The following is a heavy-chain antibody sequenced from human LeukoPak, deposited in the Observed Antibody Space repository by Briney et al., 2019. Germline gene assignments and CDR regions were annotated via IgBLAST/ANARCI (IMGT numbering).Heavy chain of an antibody. CDR3: ARGTYYDSSAYSGVRLFDY. CDR1: GYTFTGYY. J-gene: IGHJ4*02. V-gene: IGHV1-2*02. CDR2: INPNSGGT. Sequence: ASVKVSCKASGYTFTGYYMHWVRQAPGQGLEWMGWINPNSGGTNYAQKFQGRVTMTRDTSISTAYMELSRLRSDDTAVCYCARGTYYDSSAYSGVRLFDYWGQGTLVTVSS. D-gene: IGHD3-22*01.